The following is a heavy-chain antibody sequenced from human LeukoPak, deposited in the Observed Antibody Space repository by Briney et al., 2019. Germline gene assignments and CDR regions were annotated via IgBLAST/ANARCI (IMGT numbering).Heavy chain of an antibody. J-gene: IGHJ1*01. CDR3: ARAMDSAVGTWRNFQH. D-gene: IGHD5-18*01. Sequence: ASVKVSCKASGYTFTSYAINWVRQAPGQGLEWMGWINTNTGNPTYAQGFTGRFVFSLDTSVTTAYLQISSLKAEDTAVYYCARAMDSAVGTWRNFQHWGQGTLVTVSS. V-gene: IGHV7-4-1*02. CDR1: GYTFTSYA. CDR2: INTNTGNP.